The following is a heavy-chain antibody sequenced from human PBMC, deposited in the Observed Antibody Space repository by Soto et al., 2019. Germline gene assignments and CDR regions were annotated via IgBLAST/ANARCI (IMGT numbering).Heavy chain of an antibody. CDR2: INHSGST. CDR3: ARLRDFGPDY. V-gene: IGHV4-34*01. J-gene: IGHJ4*02. Sequence: ASETLSLTCAVYGGSFSGYYWSWIRQPPGKGLEWIGEINHSGSTNYNPSLKSRVTISVDTSKNQFSLKLSSVTAADTAVYYCARLRDFGPDYWGQGTLVTVSS. D-gene: IGHD3-10*01. CDR1: GGSFSGYY.